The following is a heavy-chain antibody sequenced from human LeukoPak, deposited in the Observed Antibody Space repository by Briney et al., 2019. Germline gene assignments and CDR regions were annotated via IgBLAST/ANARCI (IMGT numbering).Heavy chain of an antibody. CDR2: ISAYNGNT. CDR3: ARDDPSIAVAGRD. Sequence: GASVKVSCKASVYTFTSYDISWVRQAPGQGLEWMGWISAYNGNTNYAQKLQGRVTMATDTSTSTAYMELRSLRSDDTAVYYCARDDPSIAVAGRDWGQGTLVTVSS. J-gene: IGHJ4*02. CDR1: VYTFTSYD. V-gene: IGHV1-18*01. D-gene: IGHD6-19*01.